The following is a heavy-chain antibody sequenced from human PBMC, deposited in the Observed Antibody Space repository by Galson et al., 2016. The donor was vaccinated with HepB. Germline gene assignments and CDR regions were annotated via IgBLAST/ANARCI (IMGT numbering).Heavy chain of an antibody. V-gene: IGHV3-7*01. J-gene: IGHJ4*02. CDR1: GFTFNNYW. D-gene: IGHD4-23*01. CDR3: ARDLSVAPALDY. CDR2: IKEDGSEK. Sequence: SLRLSCAVSGFTFNNYWMTWVRQAPGKGLEWVANIKEDGSEKYYVESVKGRFTISRDNAKNSLYLQMNSLRGEDTAVYYCARDLSVAPALDYWGQGTLVTVSS.